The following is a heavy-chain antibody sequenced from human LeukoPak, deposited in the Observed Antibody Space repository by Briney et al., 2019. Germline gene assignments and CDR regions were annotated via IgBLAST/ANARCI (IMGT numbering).Heavy chain of an antibody. V-gene: IGHV3-21*01. CDR1: GFTFSSYS. J-gene: IGHJ6*03. CDR2: ISISSSSM. Sequence: GGSLRLSCAAPGFTFSSYSMIWVRQAPGKGLEWVSYISISSSSMYYADSMKGRITISRDNAKNSLYLQMNSLRAEDTAVYYCARVALDYYYYMDVWGKGTTVTVSS. CDR3: ARVALDYYYYMDV.